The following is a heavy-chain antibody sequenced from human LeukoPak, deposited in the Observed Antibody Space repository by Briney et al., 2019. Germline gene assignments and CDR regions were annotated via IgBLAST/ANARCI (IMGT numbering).Heavy chain of an antibody. Sequence: KPSETLSLTCTVSGGSISSYYWSWIRQPPGKELEWIGYIYYSGSTNYNPSLKSRVTISVDTSKNQFSLKLSSVTAADTAVYYCARHKVLRYFDWLLPTAGYYGMDVWGKGTTVTVSS. D-gene: IGHD3-9*01. J-gene: IGHJ6*04. CDR3: ARHKVLRYFDWLLPTAGYYGMDV. CDR2: IYYSGST. V-gene: IGHV4-59*01. CDR1: GGSISSYY.